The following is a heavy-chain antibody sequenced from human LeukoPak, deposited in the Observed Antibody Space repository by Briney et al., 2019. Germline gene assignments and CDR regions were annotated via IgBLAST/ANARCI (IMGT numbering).Heavy chain of an antibody. Sequence: KPSETLSLTCAVYGGSFSGYYWSWIRQPPGKGLEWIGEINHSGSTNYNPSLKSRVTISVDTSKNQFSLKLSSVTAADTAVYYCARDGALWFGDYYYYGMDVWGQGTTVTVSS. CDR3: ARDGALWFGDYYYYGMDV. CDR1: GGSFSGYY. J-gene: IGHJ6*02. D-gene: IGHD3-10*01. V-gene: IGHV4-34*01. CDR2: INHSGST.